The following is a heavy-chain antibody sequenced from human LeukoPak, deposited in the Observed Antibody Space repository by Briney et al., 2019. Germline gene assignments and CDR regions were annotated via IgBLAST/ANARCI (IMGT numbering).Heavy chain of an antibody. Sequence: ASVKVSCKASGYAFITFGISWVRQAPGQGLEWMGWISTFNGNTNYAQKLQGRVTMTTDTSTDTAYMELRSLRSDDTAVYYCARLRELHKDFDYWGQGTLVTVSS. CDR1: GYAFITFG. J-gene: IGHJ4*02. D-gene: IGHD1-26*01. CDR3: ARLRELHKDFDY. CDR2: ISTFNGNT. V-gene: IGHV1-18*01.